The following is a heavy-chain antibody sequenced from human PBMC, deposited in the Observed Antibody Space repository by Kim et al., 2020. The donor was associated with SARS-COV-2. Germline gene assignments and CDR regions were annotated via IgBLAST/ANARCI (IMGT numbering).Heavy chain of an antibody. V-gene: IGHV3-48*02. CDR2: INPSGSVM. CDR1: GFSFSSFS. CDR3: VRGTGMTKDDC. J-gene: IGHJ4*02. D-gene: IGHD4-17*01. Sequence: GGSLRLSCAASGFSFSSFSMHWVRQAPGKGLEWISYINPSGSVMYYADSVRGRFTISRDNARNSVYLQMNSLSEEDTALYYCVRGTGMTKDDCWGQGTLVAVSS.